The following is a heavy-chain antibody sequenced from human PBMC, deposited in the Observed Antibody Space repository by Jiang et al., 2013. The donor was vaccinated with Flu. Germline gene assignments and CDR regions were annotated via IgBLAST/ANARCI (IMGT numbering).Heavy chain of an antibody. D-gene: IGHD3-22*01. CDR2: IYYSGST. J-gene: IGHJ4*02. CDR3: ARATYYYDSSGYLSVVREFDY. Sequence: GLVKPSETLSLTCTVSGGSISSYYWSWIRQPPGKGLEWIGYIYYSGSTNYNPSLKSRVTISVDTSKNQFSLKLSSVTAADTAVYYCARATYYYDSSGYLSVVREFDYWGQGTLVTVSS. V-gene: IGHV4-59*01. CDR1: GGSISSYY.